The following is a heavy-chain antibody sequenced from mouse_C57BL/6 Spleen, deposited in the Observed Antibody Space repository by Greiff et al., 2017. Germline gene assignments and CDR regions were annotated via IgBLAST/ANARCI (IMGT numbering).Heavy chain of an antibody. CDR1: GYTFTDYY. V-gene: IGHV1-26*01. D-gene: IGHD2-4*01. Sequence: VQLQQSGPELVKPGASVKISCKASGYTFTDYYMNWVKQSHGKSLEWIGDINPNNGGTSYNQKFKGKATLTVDKSSSTAYMELRSLTSEDSAVYYCARVIYYDYDGVDYWGQGTTLTVSS. CDR3: ARVIYYDYDGVDY. J-gene: IGHJ2*01. CDR2: INPNNGGT.